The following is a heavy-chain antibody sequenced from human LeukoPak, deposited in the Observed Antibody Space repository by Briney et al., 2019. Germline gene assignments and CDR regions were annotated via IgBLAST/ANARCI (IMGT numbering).Heavy chain of an antibody. CDR2: ISSSSSYI. D-gene: IGHD3-10*01. J-gene: IGHJ3*02. V-gene: IGHV3-21*01. CDR1: GFTFSSYS. Sequence: PGGSLRLSCAASGFTFSSYSMNWVRQAPGKGLEWVSSISSSSSYIYYADSVKGRFTISRDNAKNSLYLQMNSLRAEDTAVYYCARGALPWFGELRDAFDIWGQGTMVTVSS. CDR3: ARGALPWFGELRDAFDI.